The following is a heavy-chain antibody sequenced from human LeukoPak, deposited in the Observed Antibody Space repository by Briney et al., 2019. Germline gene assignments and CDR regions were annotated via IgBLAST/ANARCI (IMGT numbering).Heavy chain of an antibody. Sequence: GGSLRLSCAASGFTVSSNYMSWVRQAPGKGLEWVSHILSTGTTYYADSVRGRFTISRDNSKNTLYLLMTSLRADDTAVYYCATVKYDYGDPVGWFDPWGQGTLVTVSS. CDR3: ATVKYDYGDPVGWFDP. CDR2: ILSTGTT. J-gene: IGHJ5*02. CDR1: GFTVSSNY. D-gene: IGHD4-17*01. V-gene: IGHV3-53*01.